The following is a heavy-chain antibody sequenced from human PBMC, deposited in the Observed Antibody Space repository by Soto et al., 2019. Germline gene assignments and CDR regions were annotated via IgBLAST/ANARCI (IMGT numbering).Heavy chain of an antibody. CDR3: ARGGEPLGYYGLDV. CDR2: MYYTGVT. CDR1: GGSVRSGNNF. V-gene: IGHV4-61*01. J-gene: IGHJ6*02. Sequence: ASETLSLTCSVSGGSVRSGNNFWNWIRQPPGRGLEWLGYMYYTGVTNYNPSLKSRVSMSVDTSKDQFSLNLTSLTAADTAVYYCARGGEPLGYYGLDVWGQGTTVTVSS.